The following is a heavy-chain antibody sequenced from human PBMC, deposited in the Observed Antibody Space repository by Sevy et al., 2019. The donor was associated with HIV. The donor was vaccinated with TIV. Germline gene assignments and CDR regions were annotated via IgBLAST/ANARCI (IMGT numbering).Heavy chain of an antibody. J-gene: IGHJ5*02. V-gene: IGHV3-33*06. CDR3: AKTFAIFGVFMIPDFDP. Sequence: GGSLRLSCAASGFTFSNYGMHWVRQAPGKGLEWVAVIWYDGSYKYYADSVKGRFTISRDNTKSTLYLQMNSLRAEDTALYYCAKTFAIFGVFMIPDFDPWGQGTLVTVSS. CDR2: IWYDGSYK. CDR1: GFTFSNYG. D-gene: IGHD3-3*01.